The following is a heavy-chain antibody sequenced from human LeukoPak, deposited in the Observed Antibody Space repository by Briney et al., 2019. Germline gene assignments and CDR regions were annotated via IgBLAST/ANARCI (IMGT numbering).Heavy chain of an antibody. CDR1: GFTFSSYS. CDR3: ARDADGIAVAGFGY. J-gene: IGHJ4*02. V-gene: IGHV3-21*01. D-gene: IGHD6-19*01. Sequence: GGSLRLSCAASGFTFSSYSMNWVRQAPGKGLEWVSSISSSSSYIYYADSVKGRFTISRDNAKNSLYLQMNSLRAEDTAVYYCARDADGIAVAGFGYWGQGTLVTVSS. CDR2: ISSSSSYI.